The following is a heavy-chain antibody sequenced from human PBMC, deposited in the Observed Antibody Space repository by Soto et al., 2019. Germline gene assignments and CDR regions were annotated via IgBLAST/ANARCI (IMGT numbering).Heavy chain of an antibody. CDR3: ARHSLATQPGDY. V-gene: IGHV5-51*01. Sequence: GESLKISCKASGYSFSTYWIAWVRQRPGKGLDWMGIIYPGDSDTRYSPSFQGQVTILVDNSIDTAYLEWTTLRASDSAMYYCARHSLATQPGDYWGQGTRVTVSS. J-gene: IGHJ4*02. D-gene: IGHD5-12*01. CDR2: IYPGDSDT. CDR1: GYSFSTYW.